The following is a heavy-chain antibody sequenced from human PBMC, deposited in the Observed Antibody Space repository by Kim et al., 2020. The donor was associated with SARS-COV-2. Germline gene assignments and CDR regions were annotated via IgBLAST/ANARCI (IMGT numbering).Heavy chain of an antibody. CDR3: ARWYGGIDY. Sequence: GGSLRLSCAASGFTFSGYEMNWVRQAPGKGMEWVSYISTSGAVTYYVESVKGRFTISRDNDKKSLYLQMSSLKAEDTAVYYCARWYGGIDYWGRGTLVTVSS. V-gene: IGHV3-48*03. D-gene: IGHD1-26*01. J-gene: IGHJ4*01. CDR1: GFTFSGYE. CDR2: ISTSGAVT.